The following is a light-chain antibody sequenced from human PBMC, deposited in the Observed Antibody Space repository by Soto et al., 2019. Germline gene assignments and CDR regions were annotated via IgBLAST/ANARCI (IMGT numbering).Light chain of an antibody. CDR1: QSVRGS. CDR2: DVS. V-gene: IGKV1-5*01. CDR3: QQFYMGWT. Sequence: DIQMIQSPSTLSASVGDRVTITCRASQSVRGSLAWYQQQPGKAPKLLIYDVSNLESGVPSRFSAFGSGTEFTLSISSLQPDDFGTYYCQQFYMGWTFGQGTRVDLK. J-gene: IGKJ1*01.